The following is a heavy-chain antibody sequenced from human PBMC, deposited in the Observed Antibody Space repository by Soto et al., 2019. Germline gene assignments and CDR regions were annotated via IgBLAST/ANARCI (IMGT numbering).Heavy chain of an antibody. J-gene: IGHJ6*02. CDR1: GFSLSTSGVG. CDR3: AHTTVYDSSGYYQAGYYGMDV. D-gene: IGHD3-22*01. CDR2: IYWDDDK. Sequence: QITLKESGPTLVKPTQTLTLTCTFSGFSLSTSGVGVGWIRQPPGKALEWLALIYWDDDKRYSPSLKSRLTITRDTSKNQVVLTMTKMDPVETATYYCAHTTVYDSSGYYQAGYYGMDVWGQGTTFTVSS. V-gene: IGHV2-5*02.